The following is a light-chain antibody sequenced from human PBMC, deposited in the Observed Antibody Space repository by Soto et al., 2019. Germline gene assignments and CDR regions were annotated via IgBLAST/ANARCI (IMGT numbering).Light chain of an antibody. Sequence: QSVLTQPPSVSGAPGQRVTISCTGSSSNIGAGYDVHWYQQLPGTAPKLLIYGNSNRPSGVPDRFSGSKSGTSASLAITGLQAEDEADYYCQSYDSSLSAPYVFGTGTQLT. CDR3: QSYDSSLSAPYV. CDR1: SSNIGAGYD. J-gene: IGLJ1*01. CDR2: GNS. V-gene: IGLV1-40*01.